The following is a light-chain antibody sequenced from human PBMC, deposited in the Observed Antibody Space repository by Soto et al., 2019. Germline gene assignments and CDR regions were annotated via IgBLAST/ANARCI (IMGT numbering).Light chain of an antibody. CDR3: QQYNSYSA. J-gene: IGKJ2*01. CDR1: QSISSW. V-gene: IGKV1-5*01. Sequence: DIQMTQSPSTLSASVGDRVTITCRASQSISSWLAWYQQKPGKAPKLLIYDASSLESGVPSRFSGSGSGTEFTLTISSLQPDDFATYYCQQYNSYSAFGQGTKLVIK. CDR2: DAS.